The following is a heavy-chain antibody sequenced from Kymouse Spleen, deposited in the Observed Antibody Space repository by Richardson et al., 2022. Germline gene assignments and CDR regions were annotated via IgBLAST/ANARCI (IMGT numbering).Heavy chain of an antibody. Sequence: QLQLQESGPGLVKPSETLSLTCTVSGGSISSSSYYWGWIRQPPGKGLEWIGSIYYSGSTYYNPSLKSRVTISVDTSKNQFSLKLSSVTAADTAVYYCARHNWGKGAYYYYYGMDVWGQGTTVTVSS. CDR1: GGSISSSSYY. CDR2: IYYSGST. D-gene: IGHD7-27*02. CDR3: ARHNWGKGAYYYYYGMDV. J-gene: IGHJ6*02. V-gene: IGHV4-39*01.